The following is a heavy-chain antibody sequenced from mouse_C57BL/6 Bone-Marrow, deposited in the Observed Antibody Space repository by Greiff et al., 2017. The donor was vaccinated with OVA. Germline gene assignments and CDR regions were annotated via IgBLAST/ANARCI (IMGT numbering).Heavy chain of an antibody. V-gene: IGHV1-50*01. D-gene: IGHD2-2*01. Sequence: QQSCKASGYTFTSYWMQWVKQRPGQGLEWIGEIDPSDSYTNYNQKFKGKATLTVDTSSSTAYMQLSSLTSEDSAVYYCASMVTPYYYAMDYWGQGTSVTVSS. CDR2: IDPSDSYT. J-gene: IGHJ4*01. CDR1: GYTFTSYW. CDR3: ASMVTPYYYAMDY.